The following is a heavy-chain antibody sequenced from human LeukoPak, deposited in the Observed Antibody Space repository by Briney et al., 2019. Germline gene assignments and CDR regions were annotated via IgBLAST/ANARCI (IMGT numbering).Heavy chain of an antibody. Sequence: TGGSLRLSCAASGFTVSSNYMSWVRQAPGKGLEWVSVIYSGGSTYYADSVKGRFTISRDNSKNSLYLQMNSLRAEDTAVYYCARVKQGIFDYWGQGTLVTVSS. J-gene: IGHJ4*02. CDR2: IYSGGST. CDR3: ARVKQGIFDY. V-gene: IGHV3-53*01. D-gene: IGHD1-14*01. CDR1: GFTVSSNY.